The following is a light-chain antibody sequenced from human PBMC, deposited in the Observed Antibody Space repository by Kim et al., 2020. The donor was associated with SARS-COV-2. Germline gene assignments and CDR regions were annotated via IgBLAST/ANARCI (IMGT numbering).Light chain of an antibody. CDR2: EVS. V-gene: IGLV2-23*02. CDR1: SSDVGSYNL. Sequence: ITISCTGTSSDVGSYNLVSWYQQHPGKAPKLMIYEVSKRPSGVSNRFSGSKSGNTASLTISGLQAEDEADYYCCSYAGSTTSPYVFGTGTKVTVL. J-gene: IGLJ1*01. CDR3: CSYAGSTTSPYV.